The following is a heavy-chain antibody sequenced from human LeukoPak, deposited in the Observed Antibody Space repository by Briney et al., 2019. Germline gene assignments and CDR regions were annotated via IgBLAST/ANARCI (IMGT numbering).Heavy chain of an antibody. CDR1: GFTFSDYY. Sequence: GGSLRLSCAASGFTFSDYYMSWIRQAPGKGLEWVSYISSSGSTIYYADSVKGRFTISRDNAKNSLYLQMNSLRAEDTAVYYCARNGGRGYSYGYVNYYGMDVWGQGTTVTVSS. CDR2: ISSSGSTI. D-gene: IGHD5-18*01. J-gene: IGHJ6*02. V-gene: IGHV3-11*01. CDR3: ARNGGRGYSYGYVNYYGMDV.